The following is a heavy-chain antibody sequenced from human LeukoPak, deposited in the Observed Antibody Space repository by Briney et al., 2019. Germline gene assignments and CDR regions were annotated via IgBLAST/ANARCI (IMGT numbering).Heavy chain of an antibody. CDR2: IDPSGGST. D-gene: IGHD1-20*01. J-gene: IGHJ4*02. V-gene: IGHV1-46*01. Sequence: ASVKVSCKASGYTFTRYYIHWVRQAPGQWLEWMGLIDPSGGSTNSAQKFQGRVTVTRDTSPTAVYMELSSLRSEDTAVYYCARAYNWNGRFDYWGQGTLVTVSS. CDR3: ARAYNWNGRFDY. CDR1: GYTFTRYY.